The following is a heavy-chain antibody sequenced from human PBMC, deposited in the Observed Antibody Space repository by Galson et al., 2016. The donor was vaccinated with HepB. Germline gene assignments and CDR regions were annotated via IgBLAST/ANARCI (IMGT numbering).Heavy chain of an antibody. J-gene: IGHJ3*02. D-gene: IGHD6-19*01. Sequence: SETLSLTCTVSGGSISSYYWSWVRQPPGKGLEWIGRIYTSGSTNYNPSLKSRVTISVDTSKDLFSLNLTSVTAADTAVYYCARRGAVKVRGFDIWGQGTMVTVSS. CDR2: IYTSGST. CDR3: ARRGAVKVRGFDI. V-gene: IGHV4-4*08. CDR1: GGSISSYY.